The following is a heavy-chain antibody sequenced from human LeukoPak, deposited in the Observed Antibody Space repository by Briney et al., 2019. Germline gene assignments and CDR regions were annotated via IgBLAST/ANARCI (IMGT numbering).Heavy chain of an antibody. V-gene: IGHV3-21*01. J-gene: IGHJ4*02. CDR2: ISSSSSYI. Sequence: PGGSLRLSCAASGFTFSSYSMNWVRQAPGKGLEWVSSISSSSSYIYYADSVKGRFTISRDNAKNSLYLQMNSLRAEDTAVYYCARANFCSGGSCGLDYWGQGTLVTVSS. CDR3: ARANFCSGGSCGLDY. D-gene: IGHD2-15*01. CDR1: GFTFSSYS.